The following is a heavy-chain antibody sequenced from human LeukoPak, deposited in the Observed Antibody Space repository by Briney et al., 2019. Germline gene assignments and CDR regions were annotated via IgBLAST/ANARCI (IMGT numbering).Heavy chain of an antibody. CDR2: ISAYNGNT. CDR1: DYTFTSYL. D-gene: IGHD5-18*01. Sequence: ASVKVSCKASDYTFTSYLISWVRQAPGQGLEWMGWISAYNGNTNYAQKFQGRVTMTTDTSTSTAYMELRSLGSDDTAVYYCARHRAIGAFDIWGQGTRVTVSS. J-gene: IGHJ3*02. CDR3: ARHRAIGAFDI. V-gene: IGHV1-18*01.